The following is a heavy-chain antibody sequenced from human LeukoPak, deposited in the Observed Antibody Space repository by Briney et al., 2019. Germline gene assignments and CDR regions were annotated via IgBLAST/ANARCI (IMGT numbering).Heavy chain of an antibody. J-gene: IGHJ4*02. D-gene: IGHD3-10*01. V-gene: IGHV3-23*01. CDR1: GFTFSSYD. CDR3: AKPYNPGSGSYDY. Sequence: GGSLRLSCAASGFTFSSYDMSWVRQAPGKGLEWVSVISSGGGIIYYADSVRGRFTISRDNSKNTLYLQMNSLRAEDTAVYYCAKPYNPGSGSYDYWGQGTLVTVSS. CDR2: ISSGGGII.